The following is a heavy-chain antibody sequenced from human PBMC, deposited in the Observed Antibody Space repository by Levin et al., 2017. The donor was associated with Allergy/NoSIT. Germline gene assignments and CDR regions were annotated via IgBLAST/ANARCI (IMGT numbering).Heavy chain of an antibody. J-gene: IGHJ6*03. CDR3: ARVLRFYYYYYMDV. Sequence: PGGSLRLSCAASGFTFSSYGMHWVRQAPGKGLEWVAVKWDDGYKKYYADSVKGRFTISRDNSKNTLYLQMNSLRAEDTAVYYCARVLRFYYYYYMDVWGKGTTVTVSS. CDR1: GFTFSSYG. CDR2: KWDDGYKK. V-gene: IGHV3-33*01. D-gene: IGHD5-12*01.